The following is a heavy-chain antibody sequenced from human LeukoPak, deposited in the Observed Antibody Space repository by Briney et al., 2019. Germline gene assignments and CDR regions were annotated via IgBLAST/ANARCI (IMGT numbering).Heavy chain of an antibody. D-gene: IGHD2-21*01. J-gene: IGHJ4*02. V-gene: IGHV4-34*01. CDR2: INHSGST. Sequence: SETLSLTCTVYGGSFSGYYWSWIRQPPGKGLEWIGEINHSGSTNYNPSLKSRVTISVDTSKNQFSLKLSSVTAADTAVYYCARIAAAGNYWGQGTLVTVSS. CDR1: GGSFSGYY. CDR3: ARIAAAGNY.